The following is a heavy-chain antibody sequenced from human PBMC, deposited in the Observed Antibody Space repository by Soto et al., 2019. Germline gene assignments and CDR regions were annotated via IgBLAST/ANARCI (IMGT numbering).Heavy chain of an antibody. CDR2: ISSDGSNK. V-gene: IGHV3-30*03. CDR3: VGGDYVGDY. CDR1: GFTFSSYG. Sequence: QVQLVESGGGVVQPGRSLRLSCAASGFTFSSYGMHWVRQAPGKGLEWVAVISSDGSNKYYAHSVKGRFTISRDNSKNTLYLQMNSLRAEDTAVYYCVGGDYVGDYWGQGTLVTVSS. J-gene: IGHJ4*02. D-gene: IGHD3-16*01.